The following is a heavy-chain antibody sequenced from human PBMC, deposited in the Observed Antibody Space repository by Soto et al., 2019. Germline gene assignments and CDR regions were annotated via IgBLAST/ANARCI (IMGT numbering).Heavy chain of an antibody. J-gene: IGHJ4*02. CDR3: AKGGHGEILFDY. Sequence: GGSLRLSCGASGFTFSSSAMSWFRQVPGKGLEWVSFISGRGDKTYYADSVRGRFTISRDNSKHTVYLQMNSLRVEDTSIFYCAKGGHGEILFDYWGQGTLVTVSS. CDR1: GFTFSSSA. CDR2: ISGRGDKT. V-gene: IGHV3-23*01. D-gene: IGHD4-17*01.